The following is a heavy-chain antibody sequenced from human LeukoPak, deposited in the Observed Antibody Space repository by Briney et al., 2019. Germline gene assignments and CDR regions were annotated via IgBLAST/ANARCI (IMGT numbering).Heavy chain of an antibody. J-gene: IGHJ4*02. CDR1: GGTFSSYA. V-gene: IGHV1-69*06. D-gene: IGHD4-17*01. CDR3: ASAGSTVTPSRFDY. Sequence: GASVKASCKASGGTFSSYAISWVRQAPGQGLEWMGGTIPIFGTANYAQKFQGRVTITADKSTSTAYMELSSLRSEDTAVYYCASAGSTVTPSRFDYWGQGPLVTVSS. CDR2: TIPIFGTA.